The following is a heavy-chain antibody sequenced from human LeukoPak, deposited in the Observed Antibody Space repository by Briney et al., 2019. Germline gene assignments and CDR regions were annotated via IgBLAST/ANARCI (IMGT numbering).Heavy chain of an antibody. CDR2: ISGSGGST. Sequence: PGGSLRLSCAASGFTFSSYAMSWVRQAPGKGLEWVSAISGSGGSTYYADSVKGRFTISRDNSKNTLYLQMNSLRAEDTAVYYCAKMGHSSSSSQNYYYYYYMDVWGKGTTVTVSS. CDR1: GFTFSSYA. CDR3: AKMGHSSSSSQNYYYYYYMDV. J-gene: IGHJ6*03. D-gene: IGHD6-6*01. V-gene: IGHV3-23*01.